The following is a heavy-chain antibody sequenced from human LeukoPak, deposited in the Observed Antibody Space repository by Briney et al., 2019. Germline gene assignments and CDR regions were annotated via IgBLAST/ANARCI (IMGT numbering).Heavy chain of an antibody. J-gene: IGHJ3*02. V-gene: IGHV4-34*01. D-gene: IGHD3-22*01. CDR3: ARRVYDSSGYYYRPYAFDI. CDR1: GGSFSGYY. Sequence: TSETLSLTCAVYGGSFSGYYWSWIRQPPGKGLEWIGEINHSGSTNYNPSLKSRVTISVDTSKNQFSLKLSSVTAADTAVYYCARRVYDSSGYYYRPYAFDIWGQGTMVTVSS. CDR2: INHSGST.